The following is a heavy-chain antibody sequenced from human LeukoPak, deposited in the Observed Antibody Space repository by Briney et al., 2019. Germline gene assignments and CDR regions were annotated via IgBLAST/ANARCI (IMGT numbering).Heavy chain of an antibody. CDR3: ARDKPSSWALDY. J-gene: IGHJ4*02. V-gene: IGHV3-30-3*01. CDR2: ISYDGSNK. Sequence: GGSLRLSCAASGLTFSSYAMHWVRQAPGKGLEWVAVISYDGSNKYYADSVEGRFTISRDNSKNTLYLQMNSLRAEDTAVYYCARDKPSSWALDYWGQGTLVTVSS. D-gene: IGHD6-13*01. CDR1: GLTFSSYA.